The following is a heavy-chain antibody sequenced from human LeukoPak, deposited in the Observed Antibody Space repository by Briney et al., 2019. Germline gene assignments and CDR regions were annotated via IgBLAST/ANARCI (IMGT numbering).Heavy chain of an antibody. Sequence: SETLSLTCTVSGGSISSYYWSWIRQPPGKGLEWIGYIYYSGSTNYNPSLKSRVTISVDTSKNQFSLKLSSVTAADTAVYYCARGTVVSDYWGQGTLVTASS. CDR3: ARGTVVSDY. V-gene: IGHV4-59*01. CDR2: IYYSGST. D-gene: IGHD4-23*01. CDR1: GGSISSYY. J-gene: IGHJ4*02.